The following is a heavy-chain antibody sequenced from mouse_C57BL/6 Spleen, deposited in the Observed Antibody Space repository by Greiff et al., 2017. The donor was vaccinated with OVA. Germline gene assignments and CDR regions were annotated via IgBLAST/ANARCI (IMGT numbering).Heavy chain of an antibody. Sequence: EVHLVESGGGLVKPGGSLKLSCAASGFTFSSYTMSWVRQTPEKRLEWVATISGGGGNTYYPDSVKGRFTISRDNAKNTLYLQMSSLRSEDTALYYCARNGNYYAMDYWGQGTSVTVSS. V-gene: IGHV5-9*01. CDR2: ISGGGGNT. D-gene: IGHD2-1*01. J-gene: IGHJ4*01. CDR3: ARNGNYYAMDY. CDR1: GFTFSSYT.